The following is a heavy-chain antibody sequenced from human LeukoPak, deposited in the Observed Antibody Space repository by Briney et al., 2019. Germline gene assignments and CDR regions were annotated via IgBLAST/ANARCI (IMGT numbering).Heavy chain of an antibody. CDR1: GFTFTSYA. CDR3: AKGRLCSGGSCYPYYFDY. D-gene: IGHD2-15*01. Sequence: PGGSLRLSCAASGFTFTSYAMSWVRQAPGKGLEWVSAISGSGGSTYYAGSVKGRFTISRDNSKNTLYLQMNSLRAEDTAVYYCAKGRLCSGGSCYPYYFDYWGQGTLVTVSS. J-gene: IGHJ4*02. CDR2: ISGSGGST. V-gene: IGHV3-23*01.